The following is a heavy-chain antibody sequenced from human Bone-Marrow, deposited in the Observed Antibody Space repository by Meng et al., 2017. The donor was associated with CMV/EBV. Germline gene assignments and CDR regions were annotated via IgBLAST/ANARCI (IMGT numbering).Heavy chain of an antibody. V-gene: IGHV3-23*01. CDR1: GFTFSSDA. CDR3: ATDRNSGSSSYSFDH. CDR2: ITGSGGST. J-gene: IGHJ4*02. D-gene: IGHD6-19*01. Sequence: EVQLLESGGGLVPPGGALRLSCAASGFTFSSDAMGWVRQAPGKGLEWFLVITGSGGSTYYSDSVKGRFTISRDNAKNSLYLQMNSLRAEDSAVYFCATDRNSGSSSYSFDHWGQGTLVTVSS.